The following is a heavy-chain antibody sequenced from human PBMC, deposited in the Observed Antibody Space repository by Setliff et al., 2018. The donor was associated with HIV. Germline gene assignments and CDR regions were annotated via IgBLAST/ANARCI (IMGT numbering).Heavy chain of an antibody. V-gene: IGHV4-4*07. CDR3: ARGDPFTDFDS. D-gene: IGHD3-16*01. CDR2: IYTSGST. J-gene: IGHJ4*02. Sequence: SETLSLTCTSSGDSISGYYWNWIRQPAGKGLECIGRIYTSGSTNYNASLKSRVTVSADTSKNQFSLKLTSVTAADTAVYYCARGDPFTDFDSWGQGTLVTVSS. CDR1: GDSISGYY.